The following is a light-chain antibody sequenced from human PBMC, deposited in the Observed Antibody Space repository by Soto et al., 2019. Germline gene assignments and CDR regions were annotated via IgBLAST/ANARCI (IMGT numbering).Light chain of an antibody. CDR1: QSISNSY. V-gene: IGKV3-15*01. CDR3: QQYDHWPKT. Sequence: EIVLTQSPIILYLSPGERATLACSAIQSISNSYLAWYQQKPGQAPRLLIHGASTRAPGIPARFSGSGSGTEFTLTISSLQSEDFAVYYCQQYDHWPKTFGQGTKVDI. J-gene: IGKJ1*01. CDR2: GAS.